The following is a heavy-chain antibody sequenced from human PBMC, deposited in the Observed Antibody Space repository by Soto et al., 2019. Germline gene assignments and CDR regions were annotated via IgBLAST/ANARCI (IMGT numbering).Heavy chain of an antibody. CDR1: GYTFTSYG. CDR3: ARVTGAAAGYYYYYYGMDV. J-gene: IGHJ6*02. V-gene: IGHV1-18*01. Sequence: QVQLVQSGAEVKKPGASVKVSCKASGYTFTSYGISWVRQAPGQGLEWMGWISAYNGNTNYAQKLQGRVTMTTDTSTSTAYMELRSPRSDDTAVYYCARVTGAAAGYYYYYYGMDVWGQGTTVTVSS. D-gene: IGHD6-13*01. CDR2: ISAYNGNT.